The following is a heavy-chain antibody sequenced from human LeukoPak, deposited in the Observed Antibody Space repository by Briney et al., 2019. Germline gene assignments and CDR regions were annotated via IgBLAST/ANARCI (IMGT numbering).Heavy chain of an antibody. CDR1: GFTFSDYY. CDR3: ARSGSHDY. Sequence: VGSLRLSCAASGFTFSDYYMSWIRQAPGKGLEWVSYINSSSYTNYADSVKGRFTISRVNAKNSLYLQMNSLRADDTAVYYCARSGSHDYWGQGTLVTVSS. CDR2: INSSSYT. D-gene: IGHD1-26*01. V-gene: IGHV3-11*03. J-gene: IGHJ4*02.